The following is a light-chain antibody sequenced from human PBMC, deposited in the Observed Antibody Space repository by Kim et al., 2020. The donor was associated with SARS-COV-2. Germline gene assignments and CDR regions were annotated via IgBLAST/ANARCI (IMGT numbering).Light chain of an antibody. J-gene: IGKJ5*01. CDR3: QQYGSSPGIT. CDR1: RSIRINY. CDR2: GTS. V-gene: IGKV3-20*01. Sequence: PGQTAPLSCRASRSIRINYLAWYQQKRGRAPRLLIYGTSSRATDIPDRFSGSGSGTDFTLTISRLEPEDFAVYYCQQYGSSPGITLGQGTRLEIK.